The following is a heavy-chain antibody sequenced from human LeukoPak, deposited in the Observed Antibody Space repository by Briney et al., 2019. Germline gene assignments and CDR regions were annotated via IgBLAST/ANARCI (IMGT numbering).Heavy chain of an antibody. D-gene: IGHD2-15*01. V-gene: IGHV5-51*01. CDR2: IYPGDSDT. Sequence: GESLKISCKGSGYSFTSYWIGWVRQMPGKGLEWMGIIYPGDSDTRYSPSFQGQVTISADKSISTAYLQWSSLKASDTAMYYCASRGRTEAAVGAFDIWGQGTMVTVSS. J-gene: IGHJ3*02. CDR3: ASRGRTEAAVGAFDI. CDR1: GYSFTSYW.